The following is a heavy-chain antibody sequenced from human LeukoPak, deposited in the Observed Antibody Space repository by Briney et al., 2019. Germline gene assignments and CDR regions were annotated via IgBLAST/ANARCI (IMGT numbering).Heavy chain of an antibody. Sequence: SETLSLTCSVSGGSINSHCWSWIRQPPGKGLEWIGYIYYSGSTNYNPSLKSRVTISVDTSKNQFSLKLSSVTAADTAVYYCARDGGEGGMDVWGQGTTVTVSS. V-gene: IGHV4-59*11. D-gene: IGHD3-16*01. J-gene: IGHJ6*02. CDR3: ARDGGEGGMDV. CDR1: GGSINSHC. CDR2: IYYSGST.